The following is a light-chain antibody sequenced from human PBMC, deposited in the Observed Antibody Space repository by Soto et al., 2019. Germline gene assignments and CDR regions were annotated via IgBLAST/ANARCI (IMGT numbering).Light chain of an antibody. V-gene: IGLV2-14*03. Sequence: QSALTQPASVSGSPGQSITISCTGTSSDVGGYDYVSWYQRHPGTATELMIYDVLNRPSWASNRFSGSKSGNAAFLTSSGLQDDDEADYYCCSFASSSTYVFGTGTKLTVL. CDR1: SSDVGGYDY. CDR3: CSFASSSTYV. CDR2: DVL. J-gene: IGLJ1*01.